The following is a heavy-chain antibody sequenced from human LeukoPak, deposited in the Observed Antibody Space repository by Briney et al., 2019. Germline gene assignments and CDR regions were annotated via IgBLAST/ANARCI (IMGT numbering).Heavy chain of an antibody. CDR2: ISSSSTI. CDR1: GFTFSSYS. Sequence: GGSLRLSCAASGFTFSSYSMNWVRQAPGKGLEWVSYISSSSTIYYADSVKGRFTISRDNAKNSLYLQMNSLRAEDTAVYYCARDGVAAAGYYFDYWGQGTLVTVSS. V-gene: IGHV3-48*01. CDR3: ARDGVAAAGYYFDY. D-gene: IGHD6-13*01. J-gene: IGHJ4*02.